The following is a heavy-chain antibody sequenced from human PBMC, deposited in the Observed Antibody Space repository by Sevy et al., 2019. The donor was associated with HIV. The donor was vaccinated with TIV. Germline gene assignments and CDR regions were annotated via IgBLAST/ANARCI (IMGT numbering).Heavy chain of an antibody. V-gene: IGHV3-30*03. J-gene: IGHJ4*02. Sequence: GGSLRLSCEVSGFTLSTHVMHWVRQAPGKGLDWVAAISYDESTKYYGDSVNGRFTISRDNSKNSLFLQMKSLTPEDTAVYYCARDPRLYGDNVEGFDSWGQGTLVTVSS. CDR1: GFTLSTHV. CDR2: ISYDESTK. D-gene: IGHD4-17*01. CDR3: ARDPRLYGDNVEGFDS.